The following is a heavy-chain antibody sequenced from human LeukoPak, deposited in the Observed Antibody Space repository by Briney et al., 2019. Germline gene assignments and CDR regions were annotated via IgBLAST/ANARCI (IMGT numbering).Heavy chain of an antibody. CDR2: IYYSGST. J-gene: IGHJ6*03. D-gene: IGHD2-2*01. Sequence: SETLSLTCTVSGGSISSYYWSWIRQPPGKGLAWIEYIYYSGSTNYNPSLKSRVTISVDTSKDQFSLKLSSVTAADTAVYYCARRKVYCSSTSCYGGAGGRYYYYMDVWGKGTTVTISS. CDR3: ARRKVYCSSTSCYGGAGGRYYYYMDV. CDR1: GGSISSYY. V-gene: IGHV4-59*01.